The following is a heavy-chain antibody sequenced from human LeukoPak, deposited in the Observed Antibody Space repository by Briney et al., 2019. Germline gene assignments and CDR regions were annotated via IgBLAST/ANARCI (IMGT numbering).Heavy chain of an antibody. J-gene: IGHJ3*02. V-gene: IGHV1-2*02. Sequence: ASVKVSCKSSGYTFTDYYIHWVRQAPGQRLEWMGWINPNSGATKYAQNFQGRVTMTGDTSISTAYMELTRLRSDDTAIYYCARAFRGADAFDIWGQGTMVTVSS. CDR1: GYTFTDYY. CDR3: ARAFRGADAFDI. CDR2: INPNSGAT. D-gene: IGHD1-26*01.